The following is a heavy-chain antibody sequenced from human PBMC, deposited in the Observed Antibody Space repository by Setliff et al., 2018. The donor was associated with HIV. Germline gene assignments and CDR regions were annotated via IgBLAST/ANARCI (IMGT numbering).Heavy chain of an antibody. CDR3: ATPPLAGVRGYPQGWYFDL. V-gene: IGHV4-38-2*02. J-gene: IGHJ2*01. Sequence: SETLSLTCTVSGYSISSDYYWGWIRQPPGKGLEWIGSIYHTGSTYYNPSLKSRVTISVDTSKNQFSLKLTSVTAADTAVYYCATPPLAGVRGYPQGWYFDLWGRGTLVTVSS. D-gene: IGHD3-10*01. CDR2: IYHTGST. CDR1: GYSISSDYY.